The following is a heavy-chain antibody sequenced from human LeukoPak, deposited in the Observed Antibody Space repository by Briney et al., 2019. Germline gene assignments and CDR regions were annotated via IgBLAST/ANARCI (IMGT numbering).Heavy chain of an antibody. CDR3: ATLTTNHEGDY. Sequence: GGSLRLSCAASGFTFSSYWMHWVRQAPGKGLVWVSRINSDGSISDYADSVKGRFTISRDNAKNSLYLQMNSLRDEDTAVYYCATLTTNHEGDYWGQGTLVTVSS. CDR1: GFTFSSYW. CDR2: INSDGSIS. D-gene: IGHD1-1*01. V-gene: IGHV3-74*01. J-gene: IGHJ4*02.